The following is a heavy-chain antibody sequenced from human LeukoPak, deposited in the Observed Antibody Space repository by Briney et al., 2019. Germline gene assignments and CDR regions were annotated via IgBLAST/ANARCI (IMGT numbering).Heavy chain of an antibody. CDR3: VRLANFWSGFAD. Sequence: GESLKISYKGSGYSFISNWIGWVRQMPGKGLEWMGIIYPSDSDTRYSPSFQGQVTISADKSMSTAYLQWSSLKASDAAMYYCVRLANFWSGFADWGQGTLLTVSS. J-gene: IGHJ4*02. D-gene: IGHD3-3*01. CDR1: GYSFISNW. CDR2: IYPSDSDT. V-gene: IGHV5-51*01.